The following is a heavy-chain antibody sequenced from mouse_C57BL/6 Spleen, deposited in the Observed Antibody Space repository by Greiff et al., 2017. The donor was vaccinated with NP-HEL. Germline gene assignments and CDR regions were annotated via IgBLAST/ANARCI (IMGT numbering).Heavy chain of an antibody. CDR3: ARSRGYDDGYFDY. CDR1: GYTFTSYT. CDR2: INPSSGYT. J-gene: IGHJ2*01. V-gene: IGHV1-4*01. D-gene: IGHD2-2*01. Sequence: QVQLQQSGAELARPGASVKMSCKASGYTFTSYTMHWVKQRPGQGLEWIGYINPSSGYTKYNQKFKDKATSTADKSSSTAYMQLSSLTSEDSAVYYCARSRGYDDGYFDYWGQGTTLTVSS.